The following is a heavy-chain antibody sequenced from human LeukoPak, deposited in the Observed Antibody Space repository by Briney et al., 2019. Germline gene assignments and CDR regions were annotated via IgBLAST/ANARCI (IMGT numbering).Heavy chain of an antibody. Sequence: QPGRSLRLSCAASGFTFCSYGMHWVRQAPGKGLEWVAVISYDGSNKYYADSVKGRFTISRDNSKNSLYLQMNSLRAEDTAVYYCARDQESGYSYGYEAPYAFDIWGQGTMVTVSS. J-gene: IGHJ3*02. V-gene: IGHV3-30*03. CDR2: ISYDGSNK. CDR1: GFTFCSYG. CDR3: ARDQESGYSYGYEAPYAFDI. D-gene: IGHD5-18*01.